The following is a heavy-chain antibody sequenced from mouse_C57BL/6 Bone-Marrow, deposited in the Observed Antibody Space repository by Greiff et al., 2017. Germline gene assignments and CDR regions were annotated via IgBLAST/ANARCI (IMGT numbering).Heavy chain of an antibody. V-gene: IGHV1-81*01. CDR1: GYTFTSSG. CDR2: IYPRSGNT. CDR3: ARVLSGFDY. J-gene: IGHJ2*01. Sequence: VQLVESGAELARPGASVKLSCKASGYTFTSSGISWVKQRTGQGLEWIGEIYPRSGNTNYNEKFKGKATLTADKSSSTAYMQFSSLTSEDSASYYCARVLSGFDYWGQGTTLTVSS. D-gene: IGHD2-3*01.